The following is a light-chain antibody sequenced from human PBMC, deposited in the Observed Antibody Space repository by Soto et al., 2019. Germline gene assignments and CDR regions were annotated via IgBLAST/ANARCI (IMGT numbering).Light chain of an antibody. Sequence: DIQMTQSPSTLSASVGDRVIITCRASQSISTWLAWYQQKPGEGPKLLIYSASTLQSGVPSRFSGSGSGTKFTLTISGLQPDDFATYYCQQYDGNFGGGTRVEIK. CDR1: QSISTW. CDR2: SAS. V-gene: IGKV1-5*01. CDR3: QQYDGN. J-gene: IGKJ4*01.